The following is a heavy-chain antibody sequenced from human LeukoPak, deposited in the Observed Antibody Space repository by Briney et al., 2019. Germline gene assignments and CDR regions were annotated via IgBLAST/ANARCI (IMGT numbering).Heavy chain of an antibody. V-gene: IGHV1-2*02. CDR2: INPNSGGT. CDR3: ARGSSSWPYPSDY. Sequence: GASVKVSCKASGYTFAVYPMRWVRQAPGQGLEWMGWINPNSGGTNYAQKFQGRVTMTSDTSISTAYMELSRLRSDDTAVYYCARGSSSWPYPSDYWGQGTLVTVSS. J-gene: IGHJ4*02. CDR1: GYTFAVYP. D-gene: IGHD6-13*01.